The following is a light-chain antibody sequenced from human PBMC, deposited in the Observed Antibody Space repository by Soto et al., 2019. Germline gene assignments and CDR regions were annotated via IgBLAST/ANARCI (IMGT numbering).Light chain of an antibody. CDR3: SSYRSSSPLVV. J-gene: IGLJ2*01. CDR1: ISDIGDYNY. CDR2: DVS. Sequence: QSALTQPASVSGSPGQSITISCTGTISDIGDYNYVSRYQQHPGKAPKLMIYDVSNRPSGVSNRFSGSKSGYTASLTISGLQPEDEADYYCSSYRSSSPLVVFGGGTKVTVL. V-gene: IGLV2-14*03.